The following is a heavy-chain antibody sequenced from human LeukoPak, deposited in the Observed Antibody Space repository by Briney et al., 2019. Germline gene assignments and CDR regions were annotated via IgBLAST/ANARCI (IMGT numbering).Heavy chain of an antibody. D-gene: IGHD3-22*01. J-gene: IGHJ4*02. CDR2: IRYDGSNK. V-gene: IGHV3-30*02. Sequence: GGSLRLSCAASGFTFSSYGMHWVRQAPGKGLEWVSFIRYDGSNKYYADSVKGRFTISRDNSKNTLYLQMNSLRAEDTAVYYCAKDRARVTYYYDSSGQGGFVYWGQGTLVTVSS. CDR3: AKDRARVTYYYDSSGQGGFVY. CDR1: GFTFSSYG.